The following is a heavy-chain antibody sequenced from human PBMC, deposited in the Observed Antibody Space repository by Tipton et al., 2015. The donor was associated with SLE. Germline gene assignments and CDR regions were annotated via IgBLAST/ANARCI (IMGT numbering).Heavy chain of an antibody. V-gene: IGHV3-48*03. CDR3: ARDSSSWWPDFDN. CDR2: ISSSGTTI. D-gene: IGHD6-13*01. J-gene: IGHJ4*02. CDR1: GFTFSSYG. Sequence: QLVQSGGGLVQPGGSLRLSCEASGFTFSSYGMNWVRQAPGKGLEWVSYISSSGTTIYYADSVKGRFTISRDNAKNSLYLQLSSLRAEDTAVYYCARDSSSWWPDFDNWGQGTLVTVSS.